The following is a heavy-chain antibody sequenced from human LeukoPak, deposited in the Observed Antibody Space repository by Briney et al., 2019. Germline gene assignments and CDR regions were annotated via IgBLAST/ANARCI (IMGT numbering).Heavy chain of an antibody. J-gene: IGHJ6*02. CDR1: EFTFSGYQ. D-gene: IGHD3-10*01. Sequence: GGSLRLSCAASEFTFSGYQMNWIRQAPGKGLEWVSYISSSGTVIYYADSVKGRFTISRDNAKNSLYLQMNSLRAEDTAVYYCARGRYYYGSWYMDVWGQGTTVTVSS. CDR2: ISSSGTVI. V-gene: IGHV3-11*01. CDR3: ARGRYYYGSWYMDV.